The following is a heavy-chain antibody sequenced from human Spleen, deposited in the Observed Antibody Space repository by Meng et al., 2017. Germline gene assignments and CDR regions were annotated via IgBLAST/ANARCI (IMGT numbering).Heavy chain of an antibody. CDR1: GGSISSYY. Sequence: SETLSLTCTVSGGSISSYYWSWIRQPAGKGLEWIGRIYTSGSTNYNPSLKSRVTISVDTSKNQFSLKLSSVTAADTAVYYCARGPGPGGSYYASFDYWGQGTLVTVSS. CDR2: IYTSGST. CDR3: ARGPGPGGSYYASFDY. V-gene: IGHV4-4*07. D-gene: IGHD1-26*01. J-gene: IGHJ4*02.